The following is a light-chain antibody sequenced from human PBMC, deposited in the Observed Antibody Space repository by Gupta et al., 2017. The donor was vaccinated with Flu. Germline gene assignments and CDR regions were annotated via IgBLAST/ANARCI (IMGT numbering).Light chain of an antibody. V-gene: IGLV8-61*01. CDR1: SGSVSTTYY. CDR2: TTN. Sequence: QTVLTQEPSLSVPPGGTLTLTCGLNSGSVSTTYYPSWYQQTPGQAPRTLIYTTNDRSSGVPDRFSGSILGNKAALTITGAQADDEADYYCMLYMGRGSLVFGGGTKVTVL. CDR3: MLYMGRGSLV. J-gene: IGLJ3*02.